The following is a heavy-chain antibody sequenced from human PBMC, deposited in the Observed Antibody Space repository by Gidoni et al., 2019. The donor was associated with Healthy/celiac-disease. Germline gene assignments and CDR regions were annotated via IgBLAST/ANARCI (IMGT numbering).Heavy chain of an antibody. CDR1: GGTFSSYT. CDR3: ARLGGGLFNWFDP. Sequence: QVQLVQSGAEVKKPGSSVKVSCKASGGTFSSYTISWVRQAPGQGLEWMGRIIPILGIANYAQKFQGRVTITADKSTSTAYMELSSLRSEDTAVYYCARLGGGLFNWFDPWGQGTLVTVSS. J-gene: IGHJ5*02. CDR2: IIPILGIA. D-gene: IGHD1-26*01. V-gene: IGHV1-69*02.